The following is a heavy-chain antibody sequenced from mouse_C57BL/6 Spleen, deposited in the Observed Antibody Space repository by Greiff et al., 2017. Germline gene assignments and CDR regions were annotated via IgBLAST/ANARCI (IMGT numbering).Heavy chain of an antibody. Sequence: QVQLKESGAELVRPGTSVKMSCKASGYTFTNYWIGWVKQRPGHGLEWIGEIYPGGGYTNYNEKFKGKATLTADKSSSTAYMQFSSLTSEDSAIYYCARGPYGKGVYFDYWGQGTTLTVAS. J-gene: IGHJ2*01. D-gene: IGHD1-1*01. CDR1: GYTFTNYW. CDR3: ARGPYGKGVYFDY. V-gene: IGHV1-63*01. CDR2: IYPGGGYT.